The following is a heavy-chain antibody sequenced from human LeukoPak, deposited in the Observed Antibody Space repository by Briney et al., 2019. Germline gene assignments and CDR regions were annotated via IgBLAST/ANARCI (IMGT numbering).Heavy chain of an antibody. D-gene: IGHD3-10*01. CDR3: ARGGGGYYGSGSYLIDH. V-gene: IGHV1-18*01. CDR1: GYSFRNYG. Sequence: GASVKVSCKASGYSFRNYGISWVRQAPGQGLEYMGWISVYNGNTKYEQRLQGRVTMTADTSTSTVYMELRSPRFDDTAVYYCARGGGGYYGSGSYLIDHWGQGTLVTVSS. J-gene: IGHJ4*02. CDR2: ISVYNGNT.